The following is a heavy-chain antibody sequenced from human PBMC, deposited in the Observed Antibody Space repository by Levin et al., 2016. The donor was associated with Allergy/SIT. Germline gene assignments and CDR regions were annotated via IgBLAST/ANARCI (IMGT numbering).Heavy chain of an antibody. CDR2: IIPIFGTA. D-gene: IGHD2-2*01. Sequence: WVRQAPGQGLEWMGGIIPIFGTANYAQKFQGRVTITADESTSTAYMELSSLRSDDTAVYYCARGCSSTSCYHYYYYGMDVWGQGTTVTVSS. CDR3: ARGCSSTSCYHYYYYGMDV. J-gene: IGHJ6*02. V-gene: IGHV1-69*01.